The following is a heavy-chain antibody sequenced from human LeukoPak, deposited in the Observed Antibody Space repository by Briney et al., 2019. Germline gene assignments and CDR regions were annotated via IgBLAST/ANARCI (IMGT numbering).Heavy chain of an antibody. D-gene: IGHD5-12*01. J-gene: IGHJ4*02. Sequence: GGSLRLSCAASGFTFSSYGMHWVRQAPGKGLEWVAVISYDGRNEYYADSVKGRFTISRDNSKNTLYLQMHSLRAEDTAVYYCARDRSSYEYYFDYWGQGTLVTVSS. V-gene: IGHV3-30*03. CDR1: GFTFSSYG. CDR3: ARDRSSYEYYFDY. CDR2: ISYDGRNE.